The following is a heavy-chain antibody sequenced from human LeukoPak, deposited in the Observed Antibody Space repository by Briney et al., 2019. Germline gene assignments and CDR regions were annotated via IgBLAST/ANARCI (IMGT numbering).Heavy chain of an antibody. Sequence: WASVKVSCKASGYTFTGYYMHWVRQAPGQGLEWMGWISAYNGNTNYAQKLQGRFTMTTDTSTSTAYMELKSLRSDDTAVYYCARGSYFDYWGQGTLVTVSP. CDR3: ARGSYFDY. V-gene: IGHV1-18*04. J-gene: IGHJ4*02. CDR1: GYTFTGYY. CDR2: ISAYNGNT.